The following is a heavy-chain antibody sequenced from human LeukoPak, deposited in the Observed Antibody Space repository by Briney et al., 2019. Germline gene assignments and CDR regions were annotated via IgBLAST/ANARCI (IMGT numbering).Heavy chain of an antibody. CDR2: IYYSGST. Sequence: SETLSLTCAVSGGSMSSYYWSWIRQPPGKGLEWIGYIYYSGSTTYNPSLKSRVIISVDTSKNQFSLKLSSVTAADTAVYFCAKLPYGDGQVWGQGTLVTVSS. J-gene: IGHJ4*02. V-gene: IGHV4-59*01. D-gene: IGHD4-17*01. CDR3: AKLPYGDGQV. CDR1: GGSMSSYY.